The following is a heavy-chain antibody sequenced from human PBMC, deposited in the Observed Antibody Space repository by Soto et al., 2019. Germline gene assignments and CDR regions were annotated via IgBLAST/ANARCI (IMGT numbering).Heavy chain of an antibody. V-gene: IGHV4-4*07. D-gene: IGHD3-22*01. CDR1: GGSISDYY. J-gene: IGHJ6*02. Sequence: PSETLSLTCTVSGGSISDYYWSRIRQPAGKGLEWIGRIFASGSTNYNPSLKSRVTMSVDTSKNQFSLKLSSVTAADTAVYYCARDAGRMIIKSMDVWGQGTTVTVSS. CDR2: IFASGST. CDR3: ARDAGRMIIKSMDV.